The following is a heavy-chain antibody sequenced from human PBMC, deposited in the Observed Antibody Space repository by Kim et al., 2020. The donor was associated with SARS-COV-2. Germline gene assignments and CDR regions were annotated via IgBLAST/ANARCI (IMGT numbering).Heavy chain of an antibody. CDR2: TYYRSKWSY. V-gene: IGHV6-1*01. CDR1: GDSVSSNSAS. J-gene: IGHJ4*02. Sequence: SQTLSLTCAISGDSVSSNSASWTWIRQSPSRGLEWLGRTYYRSKWSYDYAVSVKGRITISPDTSKNQFSLQLNSVTPEDTAVYYCVRASRGSSDFNSWGQGTLVTVSS. D-gene: IGHD6-6*01. CDR3: VRASRGSSDFNS.